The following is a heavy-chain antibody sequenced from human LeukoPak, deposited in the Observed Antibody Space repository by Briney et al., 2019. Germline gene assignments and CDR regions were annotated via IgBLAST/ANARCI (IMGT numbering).Heavy chain of an antibody. Sequence: GGSLRLSCAASGFTFSSYSMNWVRQAPGKGLEWVSSISSSSSYIYYADSVKGRFTISRDNAKNSLYLQMNSLRAEDTAVYYCARDAFRGYYYDGNPGHAFDIWGQGTMVTVSS. CDR3: ARDAFRGYYYDGNPGHAFDI. CDR1: GFTFSSYS. V-gene: IGHV3-21*01. CDR2: ISSSSSYI. J-gene: IGHJ3*02. D-gene: IGHD3-22*01.